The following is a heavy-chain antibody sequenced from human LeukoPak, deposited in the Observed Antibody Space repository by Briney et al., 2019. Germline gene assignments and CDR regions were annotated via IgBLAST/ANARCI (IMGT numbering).Heavy chain of an antibody. CDR3: AGANTGSYSSSEEYFQH. D-gene: IGHD6-13*01. CDR1: GGSFSGYY. V-gene: IGHV4-34*01. CDR2: INHSGGT. Sequence: PSETLSLTCAVYGGSFSGYYWSWIRQPPGKGLEWIGEINHSGGTNYNPSLKSRVTISVDTSKNQFSLKLSSVTAADTAVYYCAGANTGSYSSSEEYFQHWGQGTLVTVSS. J-gene: IGHJ1*01.